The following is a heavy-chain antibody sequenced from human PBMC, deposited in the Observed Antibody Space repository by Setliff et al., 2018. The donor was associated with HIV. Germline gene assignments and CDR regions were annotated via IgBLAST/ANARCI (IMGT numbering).Heavy chain of an antibody. V-gene: IGHV4-34*01. CDR1: GGSFTAYY. J-gene: IGHJ3*02. Sequence: PSETLSLTCAVYGGSFTAYYWTWIRQPPGKGLEWIGEIHHGGSTNYMPSLKNRVTISVDTSKNQFSLTLRSLTAADTAVYYCASQTGGRRAFEIWGQGTVVTVSS. D-gene: IGHD3-16*01. CDR3: ASQTGGRRAFEI. CDR2: IHHGGST.